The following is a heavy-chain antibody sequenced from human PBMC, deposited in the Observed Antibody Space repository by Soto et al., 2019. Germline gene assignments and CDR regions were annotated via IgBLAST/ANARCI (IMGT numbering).Heavy chain of an antibody. CDR2: INHSGST. CDR1: GGSFSGYY. J-gene: IGHJ5*02. V-gene: IGHV4-34*01. Sequence: SETLSLTCAVYGGSFSGYYWSWIRQPPGKGLEWIGEINHSGSTNYNPSLKSRVTISVDTSKNQFSLKLSSVTAADTAVYYCARGRRVRGVIIGNWFDPWGQGTLVTVSS. CDR3: ARGRRVRGVIIGNWFDP. D-gene: IGHD3-10*01.